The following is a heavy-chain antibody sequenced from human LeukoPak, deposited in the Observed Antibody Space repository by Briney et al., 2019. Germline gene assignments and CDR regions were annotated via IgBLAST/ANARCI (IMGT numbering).Heavy chain of an antibody. Sequence: SETLSLTCTVSGGSISSYYWSRIRQPPGKGLEWIGYIYYSGSTNYNPSLKSRVTISVDTSKNQFSLKLSSVTAADTAVYYCARASSSGWVGGVDYWGQGTLVTVSS. J-gene: IGHJ4*02. CDR2: IYYSGST. CDR3: ARASSSGWVGGVDY. V-gene: IGHV4-59*01. D-gene: IGHD6-19*01. CDR1: GGSISSYY.